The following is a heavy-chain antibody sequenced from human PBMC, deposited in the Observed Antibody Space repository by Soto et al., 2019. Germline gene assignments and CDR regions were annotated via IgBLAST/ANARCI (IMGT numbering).Heavy chain of an antibody. CDR3: ARGYYYGSGSYYRGTYGYGMDV. Sequence: SKTLSLTCAVYGGSVRGSYWSWIRQPPGKGLEWIGEINDSGSTKYNPSLKSRVTISVDTSKNQFSLKLSSVTAADTAVYYCARGYYYGSGSYYRGTYGYGMDVWGQGTTVTVSS. CDR1: GGSVRGSY. CDR2: INDSGST. J-gene: IGHJ6*02. V-gene: IGHV4-34*01. D-gene: IGHD3-10*01.